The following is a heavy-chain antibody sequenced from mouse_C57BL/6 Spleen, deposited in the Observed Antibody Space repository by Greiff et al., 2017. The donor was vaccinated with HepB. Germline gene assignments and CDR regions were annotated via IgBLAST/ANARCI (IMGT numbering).Heavy chain of an antibody. Sequence: VQLQQSGPELVKPGASVKISCKASGYAFSSSWMNWVKQRPGKGLEWIGRIYPGDRDTNYNGKFKGKATLTADKSSSTAYMQLSSLTSEDSAVYFCARDRHDYFDYWGQGTTLTVSS. CDR2: IYPGDRDT. CDR3: ARDRHDYFDY. D-gene: IGHD6-1*01. V-gene: IGHV1-82*01. CDR1: GYAFSSSW. J-gene: IGHJ2*01.